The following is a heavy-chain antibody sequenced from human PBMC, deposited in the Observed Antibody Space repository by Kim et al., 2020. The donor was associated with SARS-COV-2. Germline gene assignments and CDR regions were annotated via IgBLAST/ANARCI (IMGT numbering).Heavy chain of an antibody. V-gene: IGHV3-11*01. D-gene: IGHD5-12*01. Sequence: GGSLRLSCAASGFTFSDYYMSWIRQAPGKGLEWVSYISSSGSTIYYADSVKGRFTISRDNAKNSLYLQMNSLRAEDTAVYYCARGDRGVATPYNWFDPWGQGTLVTVSS. CDR2: ISSSGSTI. CDR1: GFTFSDYY. J-gene: IGHJ5*02. CDR3: ARGDRGVATPYNWFDP.